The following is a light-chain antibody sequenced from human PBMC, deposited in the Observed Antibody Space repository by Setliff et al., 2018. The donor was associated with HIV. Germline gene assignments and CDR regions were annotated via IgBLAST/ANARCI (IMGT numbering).Light chain of an antibody. Sequence: LTQPPSASGSPGQSVTISCTGTSSDVGGYNYVSWYQQHPGKAPKLMIYEVSKRPSGVPDRFSGSKSGNTASLTASGLQAEDEADYYCSSYAGSNNYVFGTGTKVTVL. J-gene: IGLJ1*01. V-gene: IGLV2-8*01. CDR3: SSYAGSNNYV. CDR2: EVS. CDR1: SSDVGGYNY.